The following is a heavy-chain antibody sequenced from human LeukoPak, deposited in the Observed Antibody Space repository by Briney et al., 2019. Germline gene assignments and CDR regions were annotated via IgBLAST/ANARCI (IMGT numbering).Heavy chain of an antibody. D-gene: IGHD6-19*01. CDR1: GYIFTSYW. CDR2: IYPGDSDT. CDR3: ARDRGIAVAGTGFDAFDI. J-gene: IGHJ3*02. Sequence: GASLQISCKGSGYIFTSYWIGWVRPMPGKGLEWMGIIYPGDSDTRYSPSFQGQVTISADKSISTAYLQWSSLKASDTAMYYCARDRGIAVAGTGFDAFDIWGQGTMVTVSS. V-gene: IGHV5-51*01.